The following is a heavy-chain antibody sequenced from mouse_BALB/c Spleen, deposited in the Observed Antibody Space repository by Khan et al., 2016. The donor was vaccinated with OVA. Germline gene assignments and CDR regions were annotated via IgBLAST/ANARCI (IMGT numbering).Heavy chain of an antibody. V-gene: IGHV3-2*02. J-gene: IGHJ2*01. CDR3: ARMYGGDFDY. CDR2: ISYSGNT. Sequence: EVQLQESGPGLVKPSQSLSLTCTATGYSITSDYAWNWIRQLPENKMEWMGHISYSGNTNYNPSLKSRIPFTRDTSKNQFFLQLNSVTTEDTATYYCARMYGGDFDYWGQGTTLTVSS. D-gene: IGHD2-10*02. CDR1: GYSITSDYA.